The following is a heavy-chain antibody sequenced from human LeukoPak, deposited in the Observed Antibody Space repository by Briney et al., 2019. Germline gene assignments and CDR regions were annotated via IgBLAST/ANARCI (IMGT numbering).Heavy chain of an antibody. CDR2: IRHDGGNT. D-gene: IGHD3-16*01. V-gene: IGHV3-30*02. Sequence: GGSLRLSCAASGFTFSSYGMHWVRQAPGKGLEWVAFIRHDGGNTYYADSVKGRFAISRDNSKNTLYLQMNSLRAEDTTVYYCANILGDVVDYWGRGTLVTVSS. CDR3: ANILGDVVDY. J-gene: IGHJ4*02. CDR1: GFTFSSYG.